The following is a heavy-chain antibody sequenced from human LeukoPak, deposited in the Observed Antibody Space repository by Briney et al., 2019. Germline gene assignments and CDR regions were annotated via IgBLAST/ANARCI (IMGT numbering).Heavy chain of an antibody. V-gene: IGHV3-23*01. D-gene: IGHD2-2*01. CDR1: GFTFSNYA. Sequence: GGSLRLSCVASGFTFSNYAVSWVRQAPGKGLEGVSVMSGSGDITYYADSVKGRFTISRDNSKNTVSLQMNSLRAEDTAVYYCAKRAPDCSSTSCCFVSFDYWGRGTLVTVSS. CDR3: AKRAPDCSSTSCCFVSFDY. J-gene: IGHJ4*02. CDR2: MSGSGDIT.